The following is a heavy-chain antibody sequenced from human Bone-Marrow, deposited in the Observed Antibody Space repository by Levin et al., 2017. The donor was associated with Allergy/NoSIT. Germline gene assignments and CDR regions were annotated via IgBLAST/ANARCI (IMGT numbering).Heavy chain of an antibody. CDR1: GGSIRGYY. J-gene: IGHJ3*02. CDR3: ARVWGLFYESLTDSYPIDAFDM. V-gene: IGHV4-59*01. CDR2: VSFSGST. D-gene: IGHD3-9*01. Sequence: SETLSLSCTVSGGSIRGYYWSWIRQPPGKTMEWLGSVSFSGSTNYNPSFESRISISVDMSKNHFALRLSSVTAADTALFFCARVWGLFYESLTDSYPIDAFDMWGQGTKVSVSS.